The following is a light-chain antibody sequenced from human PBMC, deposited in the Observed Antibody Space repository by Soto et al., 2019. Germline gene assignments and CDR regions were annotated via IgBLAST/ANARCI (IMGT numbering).Light chain of an antibody. J-gene: IGLJ2*01. V-gene: IGLV3-25*02. CDR3: QSTDSTGTYVV. CDR1: ALPKQY. CDR2: QDT. Sequence: SYELTQPPSVSVSPGQTARITCSGDALPKQYAYWYHQKPGQAPVVVIYQDTERPSGIPERFSGSTSGTTVTLTISGVQAEDEADYYCQSTDSTGTYVVFGGGTKLTVL.